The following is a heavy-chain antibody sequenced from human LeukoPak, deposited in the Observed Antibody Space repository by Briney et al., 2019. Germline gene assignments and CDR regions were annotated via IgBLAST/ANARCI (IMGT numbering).Heavy chain of an antibody. J-gene: IGHJ4*02. V-gene: IGHV4-34*01. CDR3: ARAIRQYCTNGVCSYFDY. Sequence: PSETLSLTCAVYGGSFSGYYWSWIRQPPGKGLEWIGEINHSGSTNYNPSLKSRVTISVDTSKNQFSLKLSSVTAADTAVYYCARAIRQYCTNGVCSYFDYWGQGTLVTVSS. D-gene: IGHD2-8*01. CDR2: INHSGST. CDR1: GGSFSGYY.